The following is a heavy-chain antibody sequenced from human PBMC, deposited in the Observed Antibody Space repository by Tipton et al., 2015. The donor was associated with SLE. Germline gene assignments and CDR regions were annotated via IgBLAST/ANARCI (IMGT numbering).Heavy chain of an antibody. V-gene: IGHV4-59*08. CDR2: IYYSGST. Sequence: PGLVKPSETLSLTCTVSGGSISSYYWSWIRQPPGKGLEWIGYIYYSGSTNYNPSLKSRVTISVDTSKNQFSLKLSSVTAADTAVYYCARQGIAVAGILPPFDYWGQGTLVTVSS. CDR3: ARQGIAVAGILPPFDY. J-gene: IGHJ4*02. D-gene: IGHD6-19*01. CDR1: GGSISSYY.